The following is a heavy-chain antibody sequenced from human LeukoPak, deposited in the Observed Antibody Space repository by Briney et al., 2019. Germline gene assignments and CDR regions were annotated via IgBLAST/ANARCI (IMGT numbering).Heavy chain of an antibody. J-gene: IGHJ4*02. Sequence: ASVKVSCKASGYTFTSYAMNLVRQAPGQRLEWMGLISAYNGNTNYAQKLQGRVTMTTATSTSTAYMKLRSLRSDDTAVYYCAREGAYDILTGYLDYWGQGTLVTVSS. CDR3: AREGAYDILTGYLDY. V-gene: IGHV1-18*01. D-gene: IGHD3-9*01. CDR1: GYTFTSYA. CDR2: ISAYNGNT.